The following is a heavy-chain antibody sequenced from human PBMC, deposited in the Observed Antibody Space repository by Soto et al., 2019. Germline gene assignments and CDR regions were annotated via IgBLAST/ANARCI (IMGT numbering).Heavy chain of an antibody. CDR1: GYTFSMHS. D-gene: IGHD1-7*01. V-gene: IGHV1-3*01. CDR2: INAANGDT. J-gene: IGHJ4*02. Sequence: ASVKVSCKTAGYTFSMHSIHWVRQAPGQGLECMGWINAANGDTKYSENFQGRVAITRDGYASAAYMEVRSLRSEDTAIYYCARDEGGWNSIEGGFVKFILDYWGQGSVVTVSS. CDR3: ARDEGGWNSIEGGFVKFILDY.